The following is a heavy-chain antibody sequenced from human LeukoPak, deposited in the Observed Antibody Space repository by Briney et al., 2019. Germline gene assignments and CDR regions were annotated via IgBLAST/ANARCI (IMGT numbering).Heavy chain of an antibody. J-gene: IGHJ3*01. CDR2: IYRSGSA. CDR1: GYSINTGYY. CDR3: ARHYQQPGAFDV. D-gene: IGHD6-13*01. Sequence: SETLSLTCAVSGYSINTGYYWGWIRQPPGQGLEWIGSIYRSGSAYYNPPLESRVTVSVDTSKNQFSLRLTSVTAADTAVYFCARHYQQPGAFDVWGQGTLVTVSS. V-gene: IGHV4-38-2*01.